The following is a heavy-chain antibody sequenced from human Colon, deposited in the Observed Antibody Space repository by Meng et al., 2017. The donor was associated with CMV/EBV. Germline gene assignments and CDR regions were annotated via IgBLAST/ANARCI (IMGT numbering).Heavy chain of an antibody. V-gene: IGHV3-30*04. CDR2: MSYDESKT. J-gene: IGHJ6*02. D-gene: IGHD3-10*01. CDR3: ARPRGTYYYGSGMDV. Sequence: LSLTCAASGPMFSKYAMHWVRQAPGKGLEWVAPMSYDESKTYYADSVQGRFTISRDISENTLYLEMNNLTPEDTAVYYCARPRGTYYYGSGMDVWGQGTTVTVSS. CDR1: GPMFSKYA.